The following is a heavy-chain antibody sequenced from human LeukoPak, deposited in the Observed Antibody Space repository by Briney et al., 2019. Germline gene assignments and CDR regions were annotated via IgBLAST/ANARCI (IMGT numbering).Heavy chain of an antibody. V-gene: IGHV4-39*07. Sequence: SETLSLTCIVSGGSISSSIYYWAWVRQPPGKGLEWIGTVFYNGATQYSPSLRSRVTISIDTSTNQFSLKLTSVTAADTALYYCARDAEGGSYWFDPWGQGTLVTVSS. J-gene: IGHJ5*02. CDR1: GGSISSSIYY. CDR2: VFYNGAT. D-gene: IGHD1-26*01. CDR3: ARDAEGGSYWFDP.